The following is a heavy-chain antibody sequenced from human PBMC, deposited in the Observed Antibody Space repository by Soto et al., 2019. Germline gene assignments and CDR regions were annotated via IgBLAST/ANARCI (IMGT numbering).Heavy chain of an antibody. V-gene: IGHV3-23*01. J-gene: IGHJ4*02. CDR3: ARASLGYSWGEFDY. Sequence: EVQLLESGGDLVRPGGSLRLSCAASGFTLNTYPLRWVRLAPGKGLGWVSTIGGGGTTFYADSVKGRFTISRDNSKNTLYLQMNSLRAEDTAVYYCARASLGYSWGEFDYWGQGALVTVSS. CDR2: IGGGGTT. CDR1: GFTLNTYP. D-gene: IGHD5-18*01.